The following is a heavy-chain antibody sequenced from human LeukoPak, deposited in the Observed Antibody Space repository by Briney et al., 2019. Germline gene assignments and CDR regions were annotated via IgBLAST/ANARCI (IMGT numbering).Heavy chain of an antibody. J-gene: IGHJ3*02. V-gene: IGHV4-31*03. D-gene: IGHD2-21*01. CDR1: GGSISSGGYY. CDR3: ARDARDWDAFGI. Sequence: SETLSLNCTVSGGSISSGGYYWSWIRQHPGKGLEWIGYIYYSGSTYYNPSLKSRVTISVDTSKNQFSLKLSSVTAADTAVYYCARDARDWDAFGIWGQGTMVTVSS. CDR2: IYYSGST.